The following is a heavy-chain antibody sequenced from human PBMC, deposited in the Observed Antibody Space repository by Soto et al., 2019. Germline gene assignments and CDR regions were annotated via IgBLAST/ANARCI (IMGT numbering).Heavy chain of an antibody. D-gene: IGHD3-3*01. CDR1: GGSFSGYY. CDR2: INHSGST. J-gene: IGHJ4*02. Sequence: SSETLSLTCAVYGGSFSGYYWSWIRQPPGKGLEWIGEINHSGSTNYNPSLKSRVTISVDTSKNQFSLKLSSVTAADTAVYYCARGLFIWSGYYTGLGSDNWGQGTLVTVSS. V-gene: IGHV4-34*01. CDR3: ARGLFIWSGYYTGLGSDN.